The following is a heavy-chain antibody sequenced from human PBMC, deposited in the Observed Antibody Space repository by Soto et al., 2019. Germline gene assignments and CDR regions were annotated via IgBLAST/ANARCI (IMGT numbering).Heavy chain of an antibody. D-gene: IGHD7-27*01. CDR3: ARPNRHYYYYGMDV. Sequence: SLRLSCAASAFSFSDYYMSWIRQAPAEGLEWVSVISGSGGTTYYADSVKGRFTISRDNSKNTLYLQMNSLRAEDTAVYYCARPNRHYYYYGMDVWGQGTTVTVSS. J-gene: IGHJ6*02. V-gene: IGHV3-23*01. CDR1: AFSFSDYY. CDR2: ISGSGGTT.